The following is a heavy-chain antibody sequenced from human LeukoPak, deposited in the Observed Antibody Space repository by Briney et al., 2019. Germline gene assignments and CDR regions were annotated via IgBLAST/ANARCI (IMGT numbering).Heavy chain of an antibody. CDR2: IWYDGSNK. Sequence: PGRSLRLSCASSGFTFSSYGMHWVRQAPGKGLKWVAVIWYDGSNKYYADSVKGRFTISRDNSKNTLYLQMNSLRAEDTAVYYCAKDRTVYSSSWYYFDYWGQGTLVTVCS. CDR3: AKDRTVYSSSWYYFDY. V-gene: IGHV3-33*06. CDR1: GFTFSSYG. D-gene: IGHD6-13*01. J-gene: IGHJ4*02.